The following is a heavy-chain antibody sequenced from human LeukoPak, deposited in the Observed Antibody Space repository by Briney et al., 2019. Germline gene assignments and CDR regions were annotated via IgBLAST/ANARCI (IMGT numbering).Heavy chain of an antibody. V-gene: IGHV4-39*07. Sequence: SETLSLTCTVSGGSISSSSYYWSWIRQPAGKGLEWIGEINHSGSTNYNPSLKSRVTISVDTSKNQFSLKLSSVTAADTAVYYCARGSRSSWYVHYYYYMDVWGKGTTVTVSS. CDR2: INHSGST. D-gene: IGHD6-13*01. J-gene: IGHJ6*03. CDR1: GGSISSSSYY. CDR3: ARGSRSSWYVHYYYYMDV.